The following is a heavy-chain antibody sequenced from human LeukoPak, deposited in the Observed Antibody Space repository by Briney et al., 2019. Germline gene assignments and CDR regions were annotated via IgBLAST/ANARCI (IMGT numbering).Heavy chain of an antibody. D-gene: IGHD2-15*01. CDR2: IHSDGSST. CDR3: ARDTIPYCSGGSCSRWHY. CDR1: GFTFSSYW. Sequence: GGSLRLSCAGSGFTFSSYWMHWVRQAPGKGLVWVSRIHSDGSSTSYADSVKGRFTISRDNAKNTLYLQMNSLRVEDTAAYYCARDTIPYCSGGSCSRWHYWGQGTLVTVSS. J-gene: IGHJ4*02. V-gene: IGHV3-74*01.